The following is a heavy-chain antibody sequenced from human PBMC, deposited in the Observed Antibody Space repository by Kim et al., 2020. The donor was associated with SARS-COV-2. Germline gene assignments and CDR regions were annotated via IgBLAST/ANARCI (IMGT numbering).Heavy chain of an antibody. CDR3: ARQRGLLWFGELPGNWFDP. CDR2: IYYSGST. Sequence: SETLSLTCTVSGGSISSSSYYWGWIRQPPGKGLEWIGSIYYSGSTYYNPSLKSRVTISVDTSKNQFSLKLSSVTAADTAVYYCARQRGLLWFGELPGNWFDPWGQGTLVTVSS. D-gene: IGHD3-10*01. V-gene: IGHV4-39*01. J-gene: IGHJ5*02. CDR1: GGSISSSSYY.